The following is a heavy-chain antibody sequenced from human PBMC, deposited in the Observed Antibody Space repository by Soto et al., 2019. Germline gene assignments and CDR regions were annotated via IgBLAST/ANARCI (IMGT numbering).Heavy chain of an antibody. V-gene: IGHV1-8*01. CDR3: ARTSTDYYYYYYMDV. J-gene: IGHJ6*03. CDR1: GYTFTSYD. CDR2: MNPNSGNT. Sequence: ASVKVSCKASGYTFTSYDINWVRQATGQGLEWMGSMNPNSGNTGYAQKFQGRVTMTRNTSISTAYMELSSLRSEDTAVHYCARTSTDYYYYYYMDVWGKGTTVTVSS.